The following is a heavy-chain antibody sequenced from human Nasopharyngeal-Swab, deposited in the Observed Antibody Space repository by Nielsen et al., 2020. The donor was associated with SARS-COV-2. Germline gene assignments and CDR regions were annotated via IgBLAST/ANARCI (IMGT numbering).Heavy chain of an antibody. CDR2: IYYSGST. V-gene: IGHV4-59*01. CDR3: ASGLGDYGSRSNYYYYYYMDV. Sequence: WIRQPPGKGLEWIGYIYYSGSTNYNPSLKSRVTISVDTSKNQFSLKLSSVTAADTAVYYCASGLGDYGSRSNYYYYYYMDVWGKGTTVTVSS. J-gene: IGHJ6*03. D-gene: IGHD3-22*01.